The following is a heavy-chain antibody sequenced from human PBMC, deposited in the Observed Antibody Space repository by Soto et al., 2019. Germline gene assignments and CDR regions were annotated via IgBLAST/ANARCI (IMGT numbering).Heavy chain of an antibody. CDR1: GITFSSYA. CDR3: AKGPHSSGWHYFDY. D-gene: IGHD6-19*01. CDR2: VSGSGANT. J-gene: IGHJ4*02. Sequence: GGSLRLSCAASGITFSSYAMSWVRQAPGKGLAWVSTVSGSGANTYYADSVKGRFTISRDNSENTLYLQMISLRAEDMAIYYCAKGPHSSGWHYFDYWGQGTMVTVS. V-gene: IGHV3-23*01.